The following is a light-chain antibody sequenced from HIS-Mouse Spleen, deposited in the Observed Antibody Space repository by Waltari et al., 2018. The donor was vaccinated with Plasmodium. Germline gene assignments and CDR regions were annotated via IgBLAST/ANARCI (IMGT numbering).Light chain of an antibody. CDR3: QQYYSYPLT. V-gene: IGKV1-8*01. J-gene: IGKJ4*01. CDR1: QGISSY. Sequence: AIRMTQSPSSFSASTGDRVTITCRASQGISSYLAWYQQKPGKAPKRLIYAASTLQSGGPSRFSGSGSGTDFTRTISCLQSEDFATYYCQQYYSYPLTFGGGTKVEIK. CDR2: AAS.